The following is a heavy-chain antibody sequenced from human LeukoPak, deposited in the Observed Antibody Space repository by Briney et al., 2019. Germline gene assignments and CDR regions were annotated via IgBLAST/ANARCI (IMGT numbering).Heavy chain of an antibody. J-gene: IGHJ6*02. CDR2: MNPNSGNT. V-gene: IGHV1-8*01. CDR1: GHTFTSYD. D-gene: IGHD3-3*01. CDR3: ARSFLYDFWSGYYYYGMDV. Sequence: ASVKVSCKASGHTFTSYDINWVRQATGQGLEWMGWMNPNSGNTGYAQKFQGRVTMTRNTSISTAYMELSSLRSEDTAVYYCARSFLYDFWSGYYYYGMDVWGQGTTVTVSS.